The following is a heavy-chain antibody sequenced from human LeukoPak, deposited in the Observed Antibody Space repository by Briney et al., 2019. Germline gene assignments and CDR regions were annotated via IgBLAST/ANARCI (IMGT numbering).Heavy chain of an antibody. CDR3: ARNERGDYYFDY. CDR2: IYYSGST. J-gene: IGHJ4*02. CDR1: GGSISSYY. V-gene: IGHV4-59*01. Sequence: SETLSLTCTVSGGSISSYYWSWIRQPPGKGLEWIGYIYYSGSTNCNPSLKSRVTISVDTSKNQFSPKLRSVTSADTAVYYCARNERGDYYFDYWGQGTLVTVSS. D-gene: IGHD3-10*01.